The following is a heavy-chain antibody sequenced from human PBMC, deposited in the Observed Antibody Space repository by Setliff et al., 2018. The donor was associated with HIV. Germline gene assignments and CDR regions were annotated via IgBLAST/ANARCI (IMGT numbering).Heavy chain of an antibody. D-gene: IGHD2-2*01. J-gene: IGHJ6*03. CDR3: ARATQLRSGVVDPAAKYFYYYMDV. V-gene: IGHV3-30*04. Sequence: GGSLRLSCAASEFTFRSYAMHWVRQAPGKGLEWVALISSDGSNKYYADSVKGRFTISRDNAKNSLYLQINSLRAEDTAVYYCARATQLRSGVVDPAAKYFYYYMDVWGKGTTVTVSS. CDR1: EFTFRSYA. CDR2: ISSDGSNK.